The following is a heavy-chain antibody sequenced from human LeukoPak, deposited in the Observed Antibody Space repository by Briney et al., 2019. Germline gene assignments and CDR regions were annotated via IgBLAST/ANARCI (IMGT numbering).Heavy chain of an antibody. D-gene: IGHD2-15*01. Sequence: WASVKLSCTASGGTFSNYAMSWVRQAPGKGLEWMGGIIPICGTANYAHHFRGSVTITGDNSTKTAYMQLSSLGAEDTAEYCWARDKDSRDPPHFDYWGQGTLVTVSS. J-gene: IGHJ4*02. CDR3: ARDKDSRDPPHFDY. CDR2: IIPICGTA. CDR1: GGTFSNYA. V-gene: IGHV1-69*06.